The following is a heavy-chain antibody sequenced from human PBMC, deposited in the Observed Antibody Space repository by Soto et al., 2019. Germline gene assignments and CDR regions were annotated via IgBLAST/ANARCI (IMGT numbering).Heavy chain of an antibody. Sequence: GGSLRLSCAASGFTFSNYGMHWVRQAPGKGLEWVALISYDGSAKYYADSVKGRFTISRDNSKNTLYLQMNSLRAEDTAVYYCAKSNSIDRLTTIELDSWGQGTLVTV. V-gene: IGHV3-30*18. D-gene: IGHD2-21*02. CDR2: ISYDGSAK. J-gene: IGHJ4*02. CDR1: GFTFSNYG. CDR3: AKSNSIDRLTTIELDS.